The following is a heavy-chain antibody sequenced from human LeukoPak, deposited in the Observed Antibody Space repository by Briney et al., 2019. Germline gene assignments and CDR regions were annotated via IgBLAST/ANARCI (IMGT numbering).Heavy chain of an antibody. Sequence: SETLSLTCAVYGGSFSGYYWSWIRQPPGKGLEWIGEINHSGSTNYNPSLKSRVTISVDTSKNQFSLKLSSVTAADTAVYYCARNSMAAPYYYYYYMDVWGKGTTVTVSS. D-gene: IGHD2/OR15-2a*01. CDR1: GGSFSGYY. V-gene: IGHV4-34*01. CDR3: ARNSMAAPYYYYYYMDV. J-gene: IGHJ6*03. CDR2: INHSGST.